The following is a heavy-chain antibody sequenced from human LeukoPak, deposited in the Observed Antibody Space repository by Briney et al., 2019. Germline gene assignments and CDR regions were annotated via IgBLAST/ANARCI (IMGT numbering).Heavy chain of an antibody. V-gene: IGHV5-51*01. CDR2: IYPGDSDT. Sequence: PGESLKISCKGSGYIFTSYWIGWVRQMPGKGREWMGIIYPGDSDTRYSPSFQGQVTISADKSISTAYLQWSSLKASDTAMYYCARVKYYYDSSGLNWFDPWGQGTLVTVSS. J-gene: IGHJ5*02. D-gene: IGHD3-22*01. CDR3: ARVKYYYDSSGLNWFDP. CDR1: GYIFTSYW.